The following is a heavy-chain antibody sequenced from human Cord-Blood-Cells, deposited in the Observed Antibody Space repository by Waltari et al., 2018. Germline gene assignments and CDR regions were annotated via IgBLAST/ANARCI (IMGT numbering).Heavy chain of an antibody. J-gene: IGHJ4*02. CDR1: GFTFRSCW. V-gene: IGHV3-7*01. CDR3: ARGVTAAGTDY. Sequence: EVQLVESGGGLVQPGGSLRLSCAASGFTFRSCWLSWVRQAPGKGLEWVANIKQDGSEKYYVDSVKGRFTISRDNAKNSLYLQMNSLRAEDTAVYYCARGVTAAGTDYWGQGTLVTVSS. CDR2: IKQDGSEK. D-gene: IGHD6-13*01.